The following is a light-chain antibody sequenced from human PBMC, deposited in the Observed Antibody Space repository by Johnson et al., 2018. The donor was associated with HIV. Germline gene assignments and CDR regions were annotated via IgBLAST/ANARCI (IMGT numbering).Light chain of an antibody. CDR2: ENN. J-gene: IGLJ1*01. CDR3: GTWDNSLNAV. V-gene: IGLV1-51*01. Sequence: QPVLTQPPSVSAAPGQKVTISCSGSSSNIGNNYVSWYQQVQGTAPKLLIYENNKRPSGIPDRFSGSKSGTSATLGITGLQTGDEADYYCGTWDNSLNAVFGTGTKVTVL. CDR1: SSNIGNNY.